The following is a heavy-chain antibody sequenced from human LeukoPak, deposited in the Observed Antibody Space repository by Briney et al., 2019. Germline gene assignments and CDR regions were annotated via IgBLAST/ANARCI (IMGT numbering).Heavy chain of an antibody. J-gene: IGHJ6*02. Sequence: SETLSLTCAVSGGFISSSNWWSWVRQPPGKGLEWIGEIYHSGSTNYNPSLKSRVTISVDKSKNQFSLKLSSVTAADTAVYYCARVVPAASWAYYYYYGMDVWGQGTTVTVSS. CDR1: GGFISSSNW. CDR3: ARVVPAASWAYYYYYGMDV. D-gene: IGHD2-2*01. V-gene: IGHV4-4*02. CDR2: IYHSGST.